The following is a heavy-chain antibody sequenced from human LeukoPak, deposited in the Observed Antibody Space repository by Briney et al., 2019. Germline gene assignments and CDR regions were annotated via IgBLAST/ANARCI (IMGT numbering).Heavy chain of an antibody. D-gene: IGHD5-24*01. CDR1: GYTFTSYY. V-gene: IGHV1-2*02. CDR2: INPNSGGT. Sequence: GASVKVSCKASGYTFTSYYMHWVRQAPGQGLEWMGWINPNSGGTNYAQKFQGRVTMTRDTSISTAYMELSRLRSDDTAVYYCARDRDGYNSPYYFDYWGQGTLVTVSS. CDR3: ARDRDGYNSPYYFDY. J-gene: IGHJ4*02.